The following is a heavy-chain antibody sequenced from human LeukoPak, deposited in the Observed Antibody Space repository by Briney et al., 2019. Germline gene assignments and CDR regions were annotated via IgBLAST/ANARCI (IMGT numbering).Heavy chain of an antibody. V-gene: IGHV1-18*01. D-gene: IGHD2-2*01. J-gene: IGHJ4*02. CDR1: VYTFTRYG. Sequence: ASVKVSCKASVYTFTRYGISWVRQAPGQGLEWMGWISAYNGNTNYAQKLQGRVTMTTDTSTSTAYMELRSLRSDDTAVYYCARIYCSSTSCYGAYFDYWGQGTLVTVSS. CDR3: ARIYCSSTSCYGAYFDY. CDR2: ISAYNGNT.